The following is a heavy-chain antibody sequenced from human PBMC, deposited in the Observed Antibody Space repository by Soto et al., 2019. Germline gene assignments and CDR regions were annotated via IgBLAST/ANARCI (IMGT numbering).Heavy chain of an antibody. Sequence: QVQLVESGGGVVQPGRSLRLYCAASGFTFSSYGMHWVRQAPGKGLEWVAVIWYDGSNKYYADSVKGRFTISRDNSKNTLYLQMNSLRAEDTAVYYCAREGPKATTNYYYYYGMDVWGQGTTVTVSS. J-gene: IGHJ6*02. V-gene: IGHV3-33*01. CDR3: AREGPKATTNYYYYYGMDV. CDR1: GFTFSSYG. D-gene: IGHD5-12*01. CDR2: IWYDGSNK.